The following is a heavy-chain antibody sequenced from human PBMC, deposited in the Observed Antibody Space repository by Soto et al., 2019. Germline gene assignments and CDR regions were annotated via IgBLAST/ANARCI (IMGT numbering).Heavy chain of an antibody. CDR2: ITRRNNM. CDR1: GFDFSNHY. V-gene: IGHV3-48*01. J-gene: IGHJ4*02. CDR3: LDGDYN. D-gene: IGHD4-17*01. Sequence: EVQLVESGGALVQPGGSLRLSCAAAGFDFSNHYMTWVRQAPGKGLEWVSTITRRNNMYYADSVRGRFTISRDNAKNSLFLQMSSLRTEDTAVYYCLDGDYNWGQGTQVIASS.